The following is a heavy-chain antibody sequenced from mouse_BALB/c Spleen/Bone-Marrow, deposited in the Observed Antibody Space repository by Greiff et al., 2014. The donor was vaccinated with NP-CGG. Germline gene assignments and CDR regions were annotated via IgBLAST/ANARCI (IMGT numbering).Heavy chain of an antibody. CDR2: IDPANGNT. CDR3: VSYRYGYYFDY. J-gene: IGHJ2*01. CDR1: GFNIKDTY. V-gene: IGHV14-3*02. Sequence: VQLKESGAELVKPGASVKLSCTASGFNIKDTYMHWVKQRPEQGLDWIGRIDPANGNTKYDPKFQGKATITADTSSNTAYLQLSSLTSEDTAVYYCVSYRYGYYFDYWGQGTTLTVSS. D-gene: IGHD2-14*01.